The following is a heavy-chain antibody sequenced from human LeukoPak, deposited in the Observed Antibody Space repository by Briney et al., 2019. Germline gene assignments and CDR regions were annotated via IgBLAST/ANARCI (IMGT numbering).Heavy chain of an antibody. V-gene: IGHV4-38-2*02. CDR3: ARENIAARPLDY. D-gene: IGHD6-6*01. CDR2: IYHSGST. Sequence: PSETLSLTCTVSGYSISSGYYWGWIRQPPGKGLEWIGSIYHSGSTYYNPSLKSRVTISVDTSKNQFSLKLSSVTAADTAVYYCARENIAARPLDYWGQGTLVTVSS. CDR1: GYSISSGYY. J-gene: IGHJ4*02.